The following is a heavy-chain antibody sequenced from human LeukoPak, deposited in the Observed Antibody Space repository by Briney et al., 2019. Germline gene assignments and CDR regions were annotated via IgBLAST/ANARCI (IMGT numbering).Heavy chain of an antibody. Sequence: ASVKVSYKASGFSFTSYAFSWVRQAPGQGLEWMGWINGGNGNTKYSQKFQGRVTITRDTSASTAYMELSSLTSEDTAVYYCARERPEDSDGYYYFDYWGQGTLVTVSS. D-gene: IGHD3-22*01. CDR2: INGGNGNT. CDR3: ARERPEDSDGYYYFDY. V-gene: IGHV1-3*01. J-gene: IGHJ4*02. CDR1: GFSFTSYA.